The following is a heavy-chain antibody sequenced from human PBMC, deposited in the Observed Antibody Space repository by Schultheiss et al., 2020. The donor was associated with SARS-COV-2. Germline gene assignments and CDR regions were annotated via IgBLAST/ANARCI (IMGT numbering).Heavy chain of an antibody. CDR3: AKFLWGYCSGGSCYLDY. CDR1: GFTVSSNY. Sequence: GGSLRLSCAASGFTVSSNYMSWVRQAPGKGLEWVSVIYSGGSTYYADSVKGRFTISRDNSKNTLYLQMNSLRAEDTAVYYCAKFLWGYCSGGSCYLDYWGRGTLVTVSS. CDR2: IYSGGST. D-gene: IGHD2-15*01. J-gene: IGHJ4*02. V-gene: IGHV3-66*01.